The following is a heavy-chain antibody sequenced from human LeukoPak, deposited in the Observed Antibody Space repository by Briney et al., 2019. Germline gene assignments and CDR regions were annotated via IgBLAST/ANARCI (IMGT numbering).Heavy chain of an antibody. CDR3: AGGYCSGGNCYSAAGY. D-gene: IGHD2-15*01. J-gene: IGHJ4*02. CDR1: GFTFSSYA. Sequence: GGSLRLSCAASGFTFSSYAMSWVRQAPGKGLEWVSAIIGSGSSTYYADSVRGRFTICRDNAKNSLYLQMNSLRAEDTGVYYCAGGYCSGGNCYSAAGYWGQGTLVTVSS. CDR2: IIGSGSST. V-gene: IGHV3-23*01.